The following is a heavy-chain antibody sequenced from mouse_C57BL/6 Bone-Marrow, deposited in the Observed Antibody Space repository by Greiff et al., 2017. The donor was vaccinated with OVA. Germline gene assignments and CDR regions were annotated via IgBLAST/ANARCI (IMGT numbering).Heavy chain of an antibody. CDR3: ARTAYYSNPWFAY. D-gene: IGHD2-5*01. J-gene: IGHJ3*01. Sequence: QVQLQQPGAELVRPGSSVKLSCKASGYTFTSYWMDWVKQRPGQGLEWIGNLYPSDSETHYNQKFKDKATLTVDKSSSTAYMQLSSLTSEDSAVYYCARTAYYSNPWFAYWGQGTLVTVSA. CDR2: LYPSDSET. CDR1: GYTFTSYW. V-gene: IGHV1-61*01.